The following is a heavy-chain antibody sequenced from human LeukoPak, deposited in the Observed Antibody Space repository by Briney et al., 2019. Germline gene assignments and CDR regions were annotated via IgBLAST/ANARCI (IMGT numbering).Heavy chain of an antibody. CDR3: AREDSSSLLFDY. CDR2: IYYSGST. Sequence: SETLSLTCTVAAGSISSSSYYWGWIRQPPGKGLEWIGSIYYSGSTYYNPSLKSRVTISVDTSKNQFSLKLSSVTAADTAVYYCAREDSSSLLFDYWGQGTLVTVSS. V-gene: IGHV4-39*07. CDR1: AGSISSSSYY. D-gene: IGHD6-13*01. J-gene: IGHJ4*02.